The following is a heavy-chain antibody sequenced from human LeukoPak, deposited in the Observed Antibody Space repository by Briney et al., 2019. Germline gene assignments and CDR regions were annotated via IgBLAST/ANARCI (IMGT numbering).Heavy chain of an antibody. CDR1: GLSFGSYW. V-gene: IGHV3-7*01. CDR3: ARDAFGDLSY. Sequence: QAGGSLRLSCVASGLSFGSYWMDWVRQAPGKGLEWVANIRKDGGDIHYVGSVKGRFTISRDNAKNSVYLQMHRLRAEDTAVYYCARDAFGDLSYWGQGILVTVSS. CDR2: IRKDGGDI. J-gene: IGHJ4*02. D-gene: IGHD3-10*01.